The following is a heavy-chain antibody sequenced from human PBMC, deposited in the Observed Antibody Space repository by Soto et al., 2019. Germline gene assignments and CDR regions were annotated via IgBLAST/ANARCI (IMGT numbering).Heavy chain of an antibody. CDR3: ARDRAVGGIQLWTSDY. V-gene: IGHV1-69*13. D-gene: IGHD5-18*01. CDR2: IIPIFGTA. J-gene: IGHJ4*02. CDR1: GGTFSSYA. Sequence: ASVKVSCKASGGTFSSYAISWVRQAPGQGLEWMGGIIPIFGTANYAQKFQGRVTITADESTSTAYMELSSLRSEDTAVYYCARDRAVGGIQLWTSDYWGQGTLVTVSS.